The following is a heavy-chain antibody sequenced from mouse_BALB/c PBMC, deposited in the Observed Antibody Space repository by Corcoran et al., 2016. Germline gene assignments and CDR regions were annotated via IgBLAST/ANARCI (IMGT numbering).Heavy chain of an antibody. D-gene: IGHD1-1*01. CDR3: ARRDYFGRSPCYY. J-gene: IGHJ2*01. Sequence: EVLMQQSGLELVTPGTSVKILCKATGYTFTDNTMDRVKQSHGKGLEWIGDINPNNGGTIYNQKLQGKATLTVDKSSSTAYMEIRSLTSEDAAVYYCARRDYFGRSPCYYWGQGTTLTVSS. CDR1: GYTFTDNT. V-gene: IGHV1-18*01. CDR2: INPNNGGT.